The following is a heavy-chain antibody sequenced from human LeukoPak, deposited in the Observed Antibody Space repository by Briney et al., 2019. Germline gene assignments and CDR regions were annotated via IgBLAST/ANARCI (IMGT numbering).Heavy chain of an antibody. CDR1: GGSISSGSYY. CDR2: IYTSGST. J-gene: IGHJ4*02. D-gene: IGHD6-13*01. V-gene: IGHV4-61*09. CDR3: ARAPYSSSWYSDY. Sequence: PSETLSLTCTVSGGSISSGSYYWSWIRQPAGKGLEWIGHIYTSGSTNYNPSLKSRVTISVDTSKNQFSLKLSSVTAADTAVYYCARAPYSSSWYSDYWGQGPLVTVSS.